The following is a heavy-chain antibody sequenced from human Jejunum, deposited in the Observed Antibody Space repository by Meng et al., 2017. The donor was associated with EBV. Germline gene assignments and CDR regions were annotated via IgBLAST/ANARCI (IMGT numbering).Heavy chain of an antibody. J-gene: IGHJ4*02. Sequence: QEQLVQSWSEVKKPGSSVKVSGKASGGTFSSYALNWVRQAPGQGLEWMRLIIAFFGTSNCAQKFQGRVSITADESTSTAYLELSSLISEDTAVYYCARSSYSNYGGYNFWGQGTLVTVSS. CDR2: IIAFFGTS. CDR3: ARSSYSNYGGYNF. CDR1: GGTFSSYA. V-gene: IGHV1-69*01. D-gene: IGHD4-11*01.